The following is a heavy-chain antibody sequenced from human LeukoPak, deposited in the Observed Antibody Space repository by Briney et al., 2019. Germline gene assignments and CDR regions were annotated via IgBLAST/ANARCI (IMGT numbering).Heavy chain of an antibody. CDR3: ARGHKRAVADY. V-gene: IGHV4-34*01. J-gene: IGHJ4*02. D-gene: IGHD6-19*01. CDR1: GGSFSGYY. Sequence: SETLSLTCAVYGGSFSGYYWSWIRQPPGKGLEWIGEINHSGSTNYNPSLKSRVTISVDTSKNQFSLKLSSVTAADTAVYYCARGHKRAVADYWGQGSLVTVSS. CDR2: INHSGST.